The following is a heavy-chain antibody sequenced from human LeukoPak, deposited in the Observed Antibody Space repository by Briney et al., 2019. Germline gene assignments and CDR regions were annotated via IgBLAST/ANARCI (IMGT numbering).Heavy chain of an antibody. CDR2: ISSSSNTI. CDR1: GFTFSSYS. J-gene: IGHJ4*02. CDR3: ARDGHFFDY. Sequence: GGSLRLSCAASGFTFSSYSMNWVRQAPGKGLEWASYISSSSNTIYYADSVKGRFTISRDNAKNSLYLQMSSLRDEDTAVYYCARDGHFFDYWGQGTLVTVSS. V-gene: IGHV3-48*02.